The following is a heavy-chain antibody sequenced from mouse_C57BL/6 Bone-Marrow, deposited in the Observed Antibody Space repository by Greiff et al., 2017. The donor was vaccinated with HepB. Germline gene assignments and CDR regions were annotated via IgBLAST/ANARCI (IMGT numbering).Heavy chain of an antibody. Sequence: QVQLQQSGAELVKPGASVKLSCKASGYTFTSYWMQWVKPRLGQGLEWIGEIVPSVSVTNYNQKFKGKATLTLDTSSSTAYMQLSSLTSEDSAVYYCARNSNYVYWYFDVWGTGTTVTVSS. J-gene: IGHJ1*03. CDR3: ARNSNYVYWYFDV. V-gene: IGHV1-50*01. D-gene: IGHD2-5*01. CDR1: GYTFTSYW. CDR2: IVPSVSVT.